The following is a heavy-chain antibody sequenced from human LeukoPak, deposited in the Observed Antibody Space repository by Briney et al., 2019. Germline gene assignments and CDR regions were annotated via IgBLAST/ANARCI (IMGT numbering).Heavy chain of an antibody. D-gene: IGHD5-18*01. CDR3: ARVGRRGYRVNNWFDP. Sequence: PSETLSLTCAVYGGSFTGYYWSWIRQPPGKGLEWIGEINHSGSTNYNPSLKSRVTISVDTSKNQFSLKLTSVTAADTAGYYVARVGRRGYRVNNWFDPWGQGTLVSVSS. CDR1: GGSFTGYY. CDR2: INHSGST. J-gene: IGHJ5*02. V-gene: IGHV4-34*01.